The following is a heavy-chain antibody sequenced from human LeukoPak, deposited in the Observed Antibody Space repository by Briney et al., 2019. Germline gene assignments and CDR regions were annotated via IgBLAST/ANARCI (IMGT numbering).Heavy chain of an antibody. Sequence: VRSPRLSCAASGFTFSSSGMHWLRQAPGKGLEWVSVIWYDESLKYYADSVKGRFTISRDNAKNSLYLQMNSLRAEDTAVYYCARVLWFGEFPREIDYWGQGTLVTVSS. V-gene: IGHV3-33*03. CDR2: IWYDESLK. CDR1: GFTFSSSG. D-gene: IGHD3-10*01. J-gene: IGHJ4*02. CDR3: ARVLWFGEFPREIDY.